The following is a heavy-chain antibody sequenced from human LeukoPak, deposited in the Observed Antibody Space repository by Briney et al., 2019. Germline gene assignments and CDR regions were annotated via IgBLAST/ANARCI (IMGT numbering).Heavy chain of an antibody. J-gene: IGHJ6*04. CDR2: IIPIFGTA. D-gene: IGHD2-15*01. Sequence: ASVKVSCKASGGTFSSYAISWVRQAPGQGLEWMGGIIPIFGTANYAQKFQGRVTITADESTSTAYMELSSLRSEDTAVYYCARGRSYCSGGSCYSEDYYYGMDVWGKGTTVTVSS. V-gene: IGHV1-69*13. CDR1: GGTFSSYA. CDR3: ARGRSYCSGGSCYSEDYYYGMDV.